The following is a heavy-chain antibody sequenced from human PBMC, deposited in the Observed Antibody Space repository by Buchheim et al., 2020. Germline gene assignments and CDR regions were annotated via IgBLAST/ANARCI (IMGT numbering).Heavy chain of an antibody. J-gene: IGHJ5*02. CDR1: GFTFSSYG. V-gene: IGHV3-30*18. D-gene: IGHD1-1*01. CDR3: AKTSTGTGFDP. CDR2: ISYDGSNK. Sequence: QVQLVESGGGVVQPGRSLRLSCAASGFTFSSYGMHWVRQAPGKGLEWVAVISYDGSNKYYADSVKGRFTISRDNSKNTLYLQMNSLRAEDTAVYYCAKTSTGTGFDPWGQGTL.